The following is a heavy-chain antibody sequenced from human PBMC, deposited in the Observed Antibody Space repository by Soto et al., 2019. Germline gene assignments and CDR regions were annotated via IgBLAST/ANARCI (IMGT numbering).Heavy chain of an antibody. CDR2: ISGSGGST. CDR3: AKGRVVAMGLLYYFDY. CDR1: GFTFGSYA. V-gene: IGHV3-23*01. J-gene: IGHJ4*02. Sequence: GGSLRLSCAASGFTFGSYAMSWVRQAPGKGLEWVSAISGSGGSTYYADSVKGRFTISRDNSRNTLYLQMNSLRAEDTAVYYCAKGRVVAMGLLYYFDYWGQGTLVTVSS. D-gene: IGHD5-12*01.